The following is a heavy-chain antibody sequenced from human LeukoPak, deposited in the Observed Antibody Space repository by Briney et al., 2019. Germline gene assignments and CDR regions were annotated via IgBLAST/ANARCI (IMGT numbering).Heavy chain of an antibody. CDR1: GGSISSYY. D-gene: IGHD3-10*01. Sequence: SETLSLTCTVSGGSISSYYWSWIRQPPGKGLEWIGCIYYSGSTNYNPSLKSRVTISVDTSKNQFSLKLSSVTAADTAVYYCARDSRYGSGRTFDPWGQGTLVTVSS. V-gene: IGHV4-59*01. J-gene: IGHJ5*02. CDR2: IYYSGST. CDR3: ARDSRYGSGRTFDP.